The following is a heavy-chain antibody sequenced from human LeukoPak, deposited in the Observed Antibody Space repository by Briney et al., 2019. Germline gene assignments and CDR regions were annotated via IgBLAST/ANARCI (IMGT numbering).Heavy chain of an antibody. CDR3: ARLTRLSTSPDRYYLDY. CDR2: IYTGWGT. Sequence: SETLSLTCTISVHSISSYYWSWIRQPPGKGLEWIGYIYTGWGTNYIPYLKGRVTISIDTSKNQFSLKLSSVTAADSAVYYCARLTRLSTSPDRYYLDYWGQGTLVTVSS. J-gene: IGHJ4*02. V-gene: IGHV4-4*09. CDR1: VHSISSYY. D-gene: IGHD6-6*01.